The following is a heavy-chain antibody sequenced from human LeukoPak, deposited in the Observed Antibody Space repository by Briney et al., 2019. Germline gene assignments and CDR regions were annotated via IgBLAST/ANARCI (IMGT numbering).Heavy chain of an antibody. CDR3: ARDVRGIVGMDYFDY. Sequence: ASVKVSCKASGYIFISYGISWVRQAPGQGLEWMGWIIAYNGNTKYAQKLQGRVTMTTDTSTSTAYMELRSLRSDDTAVYYCARDVRGIVGMDYFDYWGQGTLVTVSS. D-gene: IGHD3-22*01. J-gene: IGHJ4*02. CDR1: GYIFISYG. V-gene: IGHV1-18*01. CDR2: IIAYNGNT.